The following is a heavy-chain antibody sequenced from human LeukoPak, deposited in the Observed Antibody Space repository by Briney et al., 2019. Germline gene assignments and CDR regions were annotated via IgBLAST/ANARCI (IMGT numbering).Heavy chain of an antibody. CDR3: ARERGSGWGGGIQH. V-gene: IGHV3-21*01. CDR2: ESYSSNYI. Sequence: GGSLRLSCAASGFTFSSYTMNWVRQAPGRGLEWVSCESYSSNYIYYADSVKGRFTISRDNTKNSLYLQMNSLRAEDTAVYYCARERGSGWGGGIQHWGQGTLVTVSS. D-gene: IGHD6-19*01. CDR1: GFTFSSYT. J-gene: IGHJ1*01.